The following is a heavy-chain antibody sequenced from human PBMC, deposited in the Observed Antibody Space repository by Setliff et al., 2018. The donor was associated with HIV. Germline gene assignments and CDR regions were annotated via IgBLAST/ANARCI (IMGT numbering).Heavy chain of an antibody. CDR2: IYGDGSDP. V-gene: IGHV5-51*01. J-gene: IGHJ3*02. Sequence: GESPKISCKGFGYKFTDYWVGWVRQMPGEGLEWMGVIYGDGSDPRYSPSFQGQVTISVDKSTNTAYLRWTSLKASDTALYYCARPQYHQSSDAFDIWGRGTMVTV. CDR1: GYKFTDYW. CDR3: ARPQYHQSSDAFDI.